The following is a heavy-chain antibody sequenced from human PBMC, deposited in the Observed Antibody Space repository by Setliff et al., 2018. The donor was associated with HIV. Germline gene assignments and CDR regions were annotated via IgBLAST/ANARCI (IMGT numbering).Heavy chain of an antibody. CDR3: AKEDQRVTSVDY. D-gene: IGHD2-2*01. J-gene: IGHJ4*02. CDR2: ISSSGTST. Sequence: GGSLRLSCAASGFTFFDYALNWVRQAPGKGLEWVSSISSSGTSTLYAASVKGRFTISRDNSKNTLFLQMNSLRSEDTAVYYCAKEDQRVTSVDYWGQGTPVTVSS. V-gene: IGHV3-23*01. CDR1: GFTFFDYA.